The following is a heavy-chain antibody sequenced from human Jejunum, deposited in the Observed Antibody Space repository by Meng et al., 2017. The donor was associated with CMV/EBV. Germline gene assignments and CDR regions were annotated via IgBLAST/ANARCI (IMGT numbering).Heavy chain of an antibody. V-gene: IGHV3-15*05. CDR3: ATSGLNYYGIDV. J-gene: IGHJ6*02. CDR1: FIFRNTW. Sequence: FIFRNTWMTWVRQVPGKGLEWLGRIKSKSDGAKTDYPAPLKGRVTISRDDSRNTLYLEMNALTTEDTGVYYCATSGLNYYGIDVWGQGTTVTVS. D-gene: IGHD3/OR15-3a*01. CDR2: IKSKSDGAKT.